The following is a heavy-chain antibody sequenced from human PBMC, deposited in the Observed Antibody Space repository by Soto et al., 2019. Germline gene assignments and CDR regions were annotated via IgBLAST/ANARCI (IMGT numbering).Heavy chain of an antibody. D-gene: IGHD3-3*02. V-gene: IGHV5-10-1*01. CDR2: IDPSDSYT. CDR3: AFHIFGVVSNWFDP. Sequence: GEPLKISCKGSGYSFTNYWSSWVRKMPGKGLEWMGRIDPSDSYTNYSPSFQGHVTISADKSISTAYLQWSSLKASDTAMYYCAFHIFGVVSNWFDPWGQGTLVTVSS. CDR1: GYSFTNYW. J-gene: IGHJ5*02.